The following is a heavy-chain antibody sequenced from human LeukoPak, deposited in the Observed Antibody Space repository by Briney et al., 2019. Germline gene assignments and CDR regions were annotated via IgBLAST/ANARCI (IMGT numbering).Heavy chain of an antibody. CDR3: TKATQWPAFDY. J-gene: IGHJ4*02. CDR2: IYYSGST. D-gene: IGHD6-19*01. CDR1: GGSISRYY. Sequence: SETLSLTCTVSGGSISRYYCRWIRQPPGKGLEWIGYIYYSGSTNYNPSLKSGVTISVDTSKNQLSLQLTSVTAADTAVYYCTKATQWPAFDYWGRGTLVTVSS. V-gene: IGHV4-59*01.